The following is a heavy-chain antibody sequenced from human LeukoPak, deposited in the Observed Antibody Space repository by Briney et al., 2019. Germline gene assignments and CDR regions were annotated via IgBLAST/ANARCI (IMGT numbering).Heavy chain of an antibody. V-gene: IGHV1-2*02. J-gene: IGHJ3*01. CDR3: ARGYYYDSGSLTRALDF. CDR2: INPNSGTS. CDR1: GYTFSDYY. Sequence: ASVKLSCKVSGYTFSDYYMHWVRQAPGQGLEWVGCINPNSGTSNYAQKFQDRVTMTTDTSTNTGYMELRSLRSDDTAIYYCARGYYYDSGSLTRALDFWGQGTMVTVSS. D-gene: IGHD3-22*01.